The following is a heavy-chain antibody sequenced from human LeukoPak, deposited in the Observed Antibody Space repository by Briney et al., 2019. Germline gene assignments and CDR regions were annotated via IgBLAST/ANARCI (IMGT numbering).Heavy chain of an antibody. CDR3: ARAPITSPFYFDY. V-gene: IGHV3-20*04. CDR1: GFAFDEHG. J-gene: IGHJ4*02. D-gene: IGHD2-2*01. CDR2: INWNGGST. Sequence: GGSLRLSCTASGFAFDEHGMSWVRQVPGKGLEWVSGINWNGGSTGYADPLRGRFTISRDNAKNSLYLQMDSLRAEDTALYYCARAPITSPFYFDYWGQGTLVTVSS.